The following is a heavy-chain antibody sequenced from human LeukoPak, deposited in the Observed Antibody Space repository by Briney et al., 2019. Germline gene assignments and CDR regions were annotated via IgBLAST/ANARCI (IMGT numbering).Heavy chain of an antibody. D-gene: IGHD3-10*01. CDR2: INHSGST. Sequence: SETLSLTCAVYGGSFSGYYWSWIRQPPGKGLEWIGEINHSGSTNYNPSLKSRVTMSVDTSKNQFSLKLSSVTAADTAVYYCARESLWFGESPETYYFDYWGQGTLVTVSS. V-gene: IGHV4-34*01. CDR1: GGSFSGYY. CDR3: ARESLWFGESPETYYFDY. J-gene: IGHJ4*02.